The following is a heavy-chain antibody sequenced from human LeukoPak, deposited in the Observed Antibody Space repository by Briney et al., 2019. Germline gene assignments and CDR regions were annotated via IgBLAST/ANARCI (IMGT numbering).Heavy chain of an antibody. D-gene: IGHD6-19*01. V-gene: IGHV3-23*01. CDR1: GFTFSSYW. CDR2: ISGSPVPGT. Sequence: GGSLRLSCAASGFTFSSYWMNWVRQAPGKGLQWVSAISGSPVPGTYYADSVKGRFTISRDNSKNTLYLQMNSLRAEDSATYYCAKLSGVAVAGAEYFQHWGQGTLVTVSS. CDR3: AKLSGVAVAGAEYFQH. J-gene: IGHJ1*01.